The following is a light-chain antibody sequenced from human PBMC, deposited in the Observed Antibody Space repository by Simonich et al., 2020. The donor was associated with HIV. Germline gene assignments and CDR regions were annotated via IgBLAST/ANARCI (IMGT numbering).Light chain of an antibody. CDR3: QQSYINRT. J-gene: IGKJ2*01. CDR2: AAS. V-gene: IGKV1-39*01. CDR1: QSISSY. Sequence: DIQMTQSPSSLSASVGDRVTITCRASQSISSYLNWYHQKPGKAPKLLIYAASSLQSGVPSRFSGSGSGTDFTLTISSLQPEDSATYYCQQSYINRTFGQGTKLEIK.